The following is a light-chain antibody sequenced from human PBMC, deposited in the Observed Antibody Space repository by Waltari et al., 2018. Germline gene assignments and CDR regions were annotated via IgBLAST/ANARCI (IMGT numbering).Light chain of an antibody. CDR2: DVS. V-gene: IGLV2-14*03. J-gene: IGLJ1*01. CDR3: SSYKSSRTFYV. Sequence: QSALTQPASVSGSPGQSITISCTGTSSDVGGYNYVPWNHRYPGKAPKLMIYDVSKRPSGVSNRFSGPKSGNPASLTISGLQAEDEANNYGSSYKSSRTFYVFGTGTKVTVL. CDR1: SSDVGGYNY.